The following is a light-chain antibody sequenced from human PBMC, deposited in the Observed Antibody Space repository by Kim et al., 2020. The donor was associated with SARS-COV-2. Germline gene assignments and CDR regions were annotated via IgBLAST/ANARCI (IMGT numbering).Light chain of an antibody. J-gene: IGKJ1*01. CDR3: QQYDNLPRT. Sequence: VSPGERVTLSCRASQTVNINLAWYRQRPGQPPSLRIYGASTRATNIPARFSGSGSGTDFTLTINGLQSEDFAVYYCQQYDNLPRTFGQGTKVDIK. V-gene: IGKV3-15*01. CDR1: QTVNIN. CDR2: GAS.